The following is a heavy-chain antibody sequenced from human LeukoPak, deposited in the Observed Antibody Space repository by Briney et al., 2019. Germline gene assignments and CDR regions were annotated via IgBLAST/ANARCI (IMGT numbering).Heavy chain of an antibody. D-gene: IGHD4-11*01. CDR1: GFTFSSYW. CDR3: ARTTLINWFDP. V-gene: IGHV3-74*01. J-gene: IGHJ5*02. CDR2: INSDGSST. Sequence: PGGSLRLSCAASGFTFSSYWMHWVRQAPGKGLVWVSRINSDGSSTSYADSVRGRFTISRDNAKNTLYLQMNSLRAEDTAVYYCARTTLINWFDPWGQGTLVTVSS.